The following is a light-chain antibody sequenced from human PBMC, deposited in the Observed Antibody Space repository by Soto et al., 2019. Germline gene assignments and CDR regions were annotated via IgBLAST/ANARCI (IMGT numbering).Light chain of an antibody. Sequence: DVVLTQSPLSLPVTLGQPASISCRSSQSLVYSDGNTYLTWFQQRPGQSPRRLIYTVSNRDSGVPVRFSGSGSGTDFTLKISRVEADDVGVYYCMQHTHWPQTFGQGTKVEIK. J-gene: IGKJ1*01. CDR3: MQHTHWPQT. CDR1: QSLVYSDGNTY. V-gene: IGKV2-30*01. CDR2: TVS.